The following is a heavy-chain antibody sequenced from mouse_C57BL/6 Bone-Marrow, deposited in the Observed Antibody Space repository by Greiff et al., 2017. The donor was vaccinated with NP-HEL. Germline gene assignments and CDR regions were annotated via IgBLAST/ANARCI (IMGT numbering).Heavy chain of an antibody. CDR2: IWSGGST. Sequence: VMLVESGPGLVQPSQSLSITCTVSGFSLTSYGVHWVRQSPGKGLEWLGVIWSGGSTDYNAAFISRLSISKDNSKSQVFFKMNSLQADDTAIYYCARVYYDVYAMDYWGQGTSVTVSS. V-gene: IGHV2-2*01. J-gene: IGHJ4*01. D-gene: IGHD1-1*01. CDR3: ARVYYDVYAMDY. CDR1: GFSLTSYG.